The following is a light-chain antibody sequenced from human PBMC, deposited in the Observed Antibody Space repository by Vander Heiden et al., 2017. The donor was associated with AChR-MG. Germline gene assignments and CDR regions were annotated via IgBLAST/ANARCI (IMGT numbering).Light chain of an antibody. CDR2: AAS. CDR1: QSINSY. Sequence: DFEMTQSPSSLSASVGDRVTITCRASQSINSYLNWYQQKPGKAPKLLIYAASTLQSGVPSRFSGSGSGTDFTLTISSLQPEDFATYYCQQSDNIIFTFGRGTKVEIK. CDR3: QQSDNIIFT. V-gene: IGKV1-39*01. J-gene: IGKJ3*01.